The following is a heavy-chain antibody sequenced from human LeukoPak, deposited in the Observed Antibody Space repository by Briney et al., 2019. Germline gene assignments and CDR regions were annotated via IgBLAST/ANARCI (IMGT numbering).Heavy chain of an antibody. V-gene: IGHV3-23*01. CDR1: GFTFSIYA. Sequence: PGGSLRLSCAASGFTFSIYAMSWVRQAPGKGLEWVSAISGSGGSTYYADSVKGRFTISRDNSKNTLYLQMNSLRAEDTDVYYCAKDLLNYYGSGSYYNPTPFDYWGQGTLVTVSS. D-gene: IGHD3-10*01. CDR2: ISGSGGST. CDR3: AKDLLNYYGSGSYYNPTPFDY. J-gene: IGHJ4*02.